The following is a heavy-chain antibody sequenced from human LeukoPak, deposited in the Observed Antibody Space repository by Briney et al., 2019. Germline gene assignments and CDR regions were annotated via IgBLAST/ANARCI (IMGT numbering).Heavy chain of an antibody. CDR2: IIPIFGTA. Sequence: SVTVSCKASGGTFSSYAISWVRQTPGQGLEWMGGIIPIFGTANYAQKFQGRVTITADESTSTAYMELSSLRAEDTAVYYCARDRGSGWYYWGQGTLVTVSS. CDR1: GGTFSSYA. V-gene: IGHV1-69*01. CDR3: ARDRGSGWYY. J-gene: IGHJ4*02. D-gene: IGHD6-19*01.